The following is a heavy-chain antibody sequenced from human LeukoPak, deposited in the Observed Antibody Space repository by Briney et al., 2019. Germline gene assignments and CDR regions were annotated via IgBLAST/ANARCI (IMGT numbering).Heavy chain of an antibody. CDR2: IKEDGGEK. Sequence: GGPLRLSCAASGFTFSSSWMSWVRQAPGKGLEWVANIKEDGGEKCYVDSVKGRFSISRDNAKNSLYLQMNSLRVEDTAVYYCARGRLTMTWGQGTLVTVSS. V-gene: IGHV3-7*01. CDR3: ARGRLTMT. J-gene: IGHJ5*02. D-gene: IGHD3-22*01. CDR1: GFTFSSSW.